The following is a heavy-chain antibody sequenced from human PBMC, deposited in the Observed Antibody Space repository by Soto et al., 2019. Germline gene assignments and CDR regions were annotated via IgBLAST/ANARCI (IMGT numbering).Heavy chain of an antibody. CDR2: ISYDGSNK. V-gene: IGHV3-30*18. CDR3: AKDEDRMSASPNFFDY. CDR1: GFTFSSYG. J-gene: IGHJ4*02. Sequence: GGSLRLSCAASGFTFSSYGMHWVRQAPGKGLEWVAVISYDGSNKYYADSVKGRFTISRDNSKNTLYLQMNSLRAEDTAVYYCAKDEDRMSASPNFFDYWGQGTLVTVSS. D-gene: IGHD2-15*01.